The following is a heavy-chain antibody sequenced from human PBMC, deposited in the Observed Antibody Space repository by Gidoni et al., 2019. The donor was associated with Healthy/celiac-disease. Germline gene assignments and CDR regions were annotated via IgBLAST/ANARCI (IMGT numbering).Heavy chain of an antibody. D-gene: IGHD2-8*02. Sequence: EVQLVESGGGLVKPGGSLRLSCAPSGFTFCTAWMSWVRQAPGKGLEWVGRIKSKTDGGTTDYAAPVKGRFTISRDDSKNTLYLQMNSLKTEDTAVYYCTHVIVVYARFDYWGQGTLVTVSS. CDR3: THVIVVYARFDY. CDR1: GFTFCTAW. CDR2: IKSKTDGGTT. V-gene: IGHV3-15*01. J-gene: IGHJ4*02.